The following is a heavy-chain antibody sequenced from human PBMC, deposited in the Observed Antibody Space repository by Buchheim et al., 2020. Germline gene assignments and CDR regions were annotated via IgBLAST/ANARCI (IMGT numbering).Heavy chain of an antibody. CDR2: INPNSGGT. CDR3: ARATPGYSGYDYGSYGDDIVVSSYYLDY. CDR1: GYTFTGYY. Sequence: QVQLVQSGAEVKKPGASVKVSCKASGYTFTGYYMHWVRQAPGQGLEWMGWINPNSGGTNYAQKFQGRVTMTRDTSISPAYRELSRLRSDDTAVYYCARATPGYSGYDYGSYGDDIVVSSYYLDYWGQGTL. J-gene: IGHJ4*02. V-gene: IGHV1-2*02. D-gene: IGHD5-12*01.